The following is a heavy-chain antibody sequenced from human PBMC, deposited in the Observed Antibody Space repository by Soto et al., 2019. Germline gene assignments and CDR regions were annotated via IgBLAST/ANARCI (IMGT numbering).Heavy chain of an antibody. CDR3: ARHFSVDYFDY. CDR2: VFYDGYI. Sequence: SETLTLPCIFSSDSIRARFYFWGWIRQPPGKRLECIGSVFYDGYILYTPSLRSRVTISVDTSKNQFSLKLTSVAVADTAVYYCARHFSVDYFDYWGQG. CDR1: SDSIRARFYF. V-gene: IGHV4-39*01. J-gene: IGHJ4*02.